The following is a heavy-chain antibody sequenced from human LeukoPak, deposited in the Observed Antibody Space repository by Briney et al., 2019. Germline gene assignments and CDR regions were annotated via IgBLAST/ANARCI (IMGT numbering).Heavy chain of an antibody. D-gene: IGHD4-17*01. CDR2: IYHSGST. Sequence: SETLSLTCTVSGGSISSYYWGWIRQPPGKGLEWIGSIYHSGSTYYNPSLKSRVTISVDTSKNQFSLKLSSVTAADTAVYYCARRYGDYGWFDPWGQGTLVTVSS. CDR1: GGSISSYY. J-gene: IGHJ5*02. CDR3: ARRYGDYGWFDP. V-gene: IGHV4-39*07.